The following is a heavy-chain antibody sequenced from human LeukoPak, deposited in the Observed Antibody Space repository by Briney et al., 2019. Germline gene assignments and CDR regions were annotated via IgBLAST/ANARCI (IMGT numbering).Heavy chain of an antibody. V-gene: IGHV3-30*03. J-gene: IGHJ6*02. CDR2: LSNDGSKS. D-gene: IGHD6-13*01. Sequence: GRSLRLSCAASGFTFSSFGMHWVRQAPGKGLEWVAVLSNDGSKSYYADSMKGRFTISRDNAKNSLYLQMNSLRDEDTAVYYCARDQIAAAGKGRYYYYYYGMDVWGQGTTVTVSS. CDR1: GFTFSSFG. CDR3: ARDQIAAAGKGRYYYYYYGMDV.